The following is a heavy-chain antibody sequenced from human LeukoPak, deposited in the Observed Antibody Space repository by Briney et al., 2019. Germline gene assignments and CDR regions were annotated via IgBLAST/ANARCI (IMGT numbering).Heavy chain of an antibody. D-gene: IGHD1-26*01. J-gene: IGHJ4*02. CDR2: IKPNSGGT. Sequence: VASVKVSCKASGYTFTGYYIHWVRQAPGQGREWMGWIKPNSGGTNYAQKFQGRVTMTRDTSISTAYMELSRLRSDDTAVYYCARGSIVGATFDYFDYWGQGTLVTVSS. V-gene: IGHV1-2*02. CDR1: GYTFTGYY. CDR3: ARGSIVGATFDYFDY.